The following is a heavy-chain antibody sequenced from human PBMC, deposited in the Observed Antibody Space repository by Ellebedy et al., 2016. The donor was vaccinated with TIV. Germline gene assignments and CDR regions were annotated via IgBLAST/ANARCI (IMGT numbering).Heavy chain of an antibody. CDR1: GFIFSDYA. V-gene: IGHV3-23*01. CDR2: ISGRGEST. Sequence: PGGSLRLSCATSGFIFSDYAISWVRQPPGKGLEWVSPISGRGESTFAADSVKGRFTISRDFSKRTVYLQMTSLRVEDTAVYFCATRGHSIGWFADWGQGTLVTVSS. CDR3: ATRGHSIGWFAD. D-gene: IGHD3-22*01. J-gene: IGHJ5*02.